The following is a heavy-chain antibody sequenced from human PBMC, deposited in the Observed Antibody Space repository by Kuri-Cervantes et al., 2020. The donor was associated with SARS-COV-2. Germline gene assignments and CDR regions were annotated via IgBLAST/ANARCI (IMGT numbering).Heavy chain of an antibody. D-gene: IGHD3-10*01. CDR1: GYTFSSFY. Sequence: ASAKVAYNASGYTFSSFYMHWVRQAPGQWLEWLGLLNPSSGDTVYAQKFQGRVTMTMDTSTNTIYMELSRLRSDDTAVYFCARVPPTGARDYCDHWGTGPLVTVSS. CDR3: ARVPPTGARDYCDH. CDR2: LNPSSGDT. V-gene: IGHV1-46*01. J-gene: IGHJ4*02.